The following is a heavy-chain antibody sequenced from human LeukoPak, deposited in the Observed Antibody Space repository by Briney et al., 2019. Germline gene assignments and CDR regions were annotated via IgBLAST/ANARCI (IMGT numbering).Heavy chain of an antibody. J-gene: IGHJ4*02. CDR1: GFTFSSYA. CDR2: ISGSGGST. V-gene: IGHV3-23*01. CDR3: VYCSSTSCGLY. D-gene: IGHD2-2*01. Sequence: GGSLRLSCAASGFTFSSYAMSWVRQAPGKGLEWVSAISGSGGSTYYADSVKGRFTISRDNAKNSLYLQMNSLRAEDTAVYYCVYCSSTSCGLYWGQGTLATVSS.